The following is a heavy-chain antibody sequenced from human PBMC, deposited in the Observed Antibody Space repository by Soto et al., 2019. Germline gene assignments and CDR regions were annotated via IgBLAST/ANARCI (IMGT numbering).Heavy chain of an antibody. CDR3: ARDGGPVERYY. Sequence: GGSLRLSCAASGFTFSSYSMNWVRQAPGKGLEWVSSISSSSGYIYYADSVKGRFTISRDNAKNSLYLQMNSLRAEDTAVYYCARDGGPVERYYWGQGTLVTVSS. V-gene: IGHV3-21*01. CDR1: GFTFSSYS. D-gene: IGHD2-15*01. CDR2: ISSSSGYI. J-gene: IGHJ4*02.